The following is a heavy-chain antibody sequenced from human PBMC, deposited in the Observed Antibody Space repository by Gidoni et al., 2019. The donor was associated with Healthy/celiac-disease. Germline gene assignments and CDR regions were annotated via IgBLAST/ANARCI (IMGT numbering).Heavy chain of an antibody. CDR3: ARLIAVAANFDY. CDR1: GGSISSSSYY. D-gene: IGHD6-19*01. Sequence: QLQLQESGPGLVKPSETLSLTCTVSGGSISSSSYYWGWIRQPPGKGLEWIGSIYYSGSTYYNPSLKSRVTISVDTSKNQFSLKLSSVTAADTAVYYCARLIAVAANFDYWGQGTLVTVSS. CDR2: IYYSGST. V-gene: IGHV4-39*01. J-gene: IGHJ4*02.